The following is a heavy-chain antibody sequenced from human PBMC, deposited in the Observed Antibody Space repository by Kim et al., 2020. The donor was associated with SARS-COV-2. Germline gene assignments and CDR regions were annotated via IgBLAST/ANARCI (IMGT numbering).Heavy chain of an antibody. V-gene: IGHV1-69*13. CDR1: GGTFSSYA. D-gene: IGHD3-3*01. CDR3: ARDPRRITIFGVVPLGDWFDP. Sequence: SVKVSCKASGGTFSSYAISWVRQAPGQGLEWMGGIIPIFGTANYAQKFQGRVTITADESTSTAYMELSSLRSEDTAVYYCARDPRRITIFGVVPLGDWFDPWGQGTLVTVSS. J-gene: IGHJ5*02. CDR2: IIPIFGTA.